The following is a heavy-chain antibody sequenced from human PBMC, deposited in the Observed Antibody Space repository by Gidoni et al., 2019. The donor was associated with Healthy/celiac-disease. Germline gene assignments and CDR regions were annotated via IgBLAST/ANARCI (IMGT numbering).Heavy chain of an antibody. CDR2: IIPIFGTA. V-gene: IGHV1-69*01. Sequence: QVQLVQSGAEVKKPGSSVKVSCKASGGTFSSYAISWVRQAPGQGLEWMGGIIPIFGTANYAQKFQGRVTITADESTSTAYMELSSLRSEDTAVYYCASETSYYDFWSGYQDNYYYYGMDVWGQGTTVTVSS. CDR1: GGTFSSYA. CDR3: ASETSYYDFWSGYQDNYYYYGMDV. J-gene: IGHJ6*02. D-gene: IGHD3-3*01.